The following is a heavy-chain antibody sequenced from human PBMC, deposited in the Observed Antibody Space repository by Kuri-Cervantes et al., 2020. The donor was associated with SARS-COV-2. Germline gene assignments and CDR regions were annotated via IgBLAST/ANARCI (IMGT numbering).Heavy chain of an antibody. CDR2: ISSSGSTI. CDR3: ARGNTRRHTIFGVLIAPCIDY. J-gene: IGHJ4*02. D-gene: IGHD3-3*01. CDR1: GFNFSDYY. V-gene: IGHV3-11*04. Sequence: GESLKISCAASGFNFSDYYITWIRQAPGKGLEWVSYISSSGSTIYYADSVKGRFTISRDNAKNSVYLQMNSLRAEDTAVYYCARGNTRRHTIFGVLIAPCIDYWGQGTLVTVSS.